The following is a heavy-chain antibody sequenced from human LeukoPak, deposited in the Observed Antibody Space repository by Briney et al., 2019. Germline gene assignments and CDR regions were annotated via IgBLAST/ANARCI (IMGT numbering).Heavy chain of an antibody. J-gene: IGHJ6*02. V-gene: IGHV1-8*01. Sequence: ASVKVSCKASGYTFTSYDISWVRQATGQGLEWMGWMNPNSGNTGYAQKFQGRVTMTRNTSISTAYMELSSLRSEDTAVYYCAGGTYYYGSGSYYYYYGMDVWGQGTTVTVSS. CDR1: GYTFTSYD. CDR2: MNPNSGNT. D-gene: IGHD3-10*01. CDR3: AGGTYYYGSGSYYYYYGMDV.